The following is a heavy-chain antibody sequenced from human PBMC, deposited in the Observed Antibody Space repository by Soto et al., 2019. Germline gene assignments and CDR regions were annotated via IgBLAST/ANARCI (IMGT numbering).Heavy chain of an antibody. V-gene: IGHV1-69*02. D-gene: IGHD2-2*01. Sequence: ASVKVSCKASGGTFSSYTISWVRQAPGQGLEWMGRIIPILGIANYAQKFQGRVTITADKSTSTAYMELSSLRSEDTAVYYCAYLLGGVVVSLAYWGQRTLVTVSS. J-gene: IGHJ4*02. CDR1: GGTFSSYT. CDR3: AYLLGGVVVSLAY. CDR2: IIPILGIA.